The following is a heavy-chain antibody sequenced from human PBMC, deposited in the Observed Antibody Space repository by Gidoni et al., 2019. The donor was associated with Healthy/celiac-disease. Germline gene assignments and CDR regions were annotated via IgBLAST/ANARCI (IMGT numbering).Heavy chain of an antibody. CDR3: ARGTLNTYYDFWSGYYPF. V-gene: IGHV4-59*01. CDR1: GGSISSYY. CDR2: IYYSGST. J-gene: IGHJ3*01. D-gene: IGHD3-3*01. Sequence: QVQLQESGPGLVKPSETLSLTCTVSGGSISSYYWSWIRQPPGKGLEWIGYIYYSGSTNYNPSLKSRVTISVDTSKTQFSLKLSSVTAADTAVYYCARGTLNTYYDFWSGYYPFWGQGTMVTVSS.